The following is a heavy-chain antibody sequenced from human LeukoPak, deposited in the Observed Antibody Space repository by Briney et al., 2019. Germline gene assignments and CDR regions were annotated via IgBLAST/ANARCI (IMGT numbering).Heavy chain of an antibody. CDR2: IYTSVST. CDR3: ARGLGNYGY. CDR1: GGSISSYY. J-gene: IGHJ4*02. Sequence: PSETLSLTCTVSGGSISSYYWSWIRQPAGKGLKWIGRIYTSVSTNYNPPLKSRVTISVDKSKNQFSLKLSSVTAADTAVYYCARGLGNYGYWGQGTLVTVSS. V-gene: IGHV4-4*07. D-gene: IGHD5-12*01.